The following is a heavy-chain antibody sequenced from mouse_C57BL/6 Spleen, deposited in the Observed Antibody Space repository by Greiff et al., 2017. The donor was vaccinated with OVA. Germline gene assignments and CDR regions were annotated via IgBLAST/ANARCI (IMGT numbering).Heavy chain of an antibody. J-gene: IGHJ1*03. CDR3: ARDSYYYGSSYGYWYFDV. CDR1: GFTFSSYG. D-gene: IGHD1-1*01. V-gene: IGHV5-6*02. CDR2: ISSGGSYT. Sequence: EVKLEESGGDLVKPGGSLKLSCAASGFTFSSYGMSWVRQTPDKRLEWVATISSGGSYTYYPDSVKGRFTISRDNAKNTLYLQMSSLKSEDTAMYYCARDSYYYGSSYGYWYFDVWGTGTTVTVSS.